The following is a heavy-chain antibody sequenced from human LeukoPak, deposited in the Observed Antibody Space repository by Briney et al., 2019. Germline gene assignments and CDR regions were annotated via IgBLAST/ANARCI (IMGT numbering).Heavy chain of an antibody. CDR3: AKPLRYTWFDP. CDR1: GFTFSSYG. Sequence: GGSLRLSCAASGFTFSSYGMHCVRQAPGKGREGGAFIRYDGSNKYYADSVKGRFTISRDNSKNTLYLQMNSLRAEDTAVYYCAKPLRYTWFDPWGQGTLVTVSS. CDR2: IRYDGSNK. J-gene: IGHJ5*02. D-gene: IGHD2-15*01. V-gene: IGHV3-30*02.